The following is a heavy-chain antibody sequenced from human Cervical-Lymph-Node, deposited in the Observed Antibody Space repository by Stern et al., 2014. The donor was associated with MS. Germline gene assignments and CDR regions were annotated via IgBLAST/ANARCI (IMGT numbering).Heavy chain of an antibody. J-gene: IGHJ4*02. V-gene: IGHV5-51*03. Sequence: EVQLVQSGAEVRMPGESLKISCKVSGYSFYTYWIPWVRQMPGKGLEWMGSIYPADSDTRYSPSFQGQVAISADKSFTTAYLQWSSLKASDTAMYYCARKDMAFDYWGQGTMVTVSS. CDR2: IYPADSDT. D-gene: IGHD5-24*01. CDR3: ARKDMAFDY. CDR1: GYSFYTYW.